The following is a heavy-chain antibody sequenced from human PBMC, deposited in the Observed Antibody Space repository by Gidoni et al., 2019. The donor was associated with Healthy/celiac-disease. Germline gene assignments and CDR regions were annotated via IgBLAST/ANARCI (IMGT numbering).Heavy chain of an antibody. Sequence: EVQLVESGGGLVKPGGSLRLPCAASGFSFISYSMNWVRQGPGKGLGWVSSIRSSSSYIYYADSVKGLFTISRDNAKNSLYLQMNSLRAEDTAVYYCAREPHCSGGSCYFYYYYYGMDVWGQGTTVTVSS. CDR3: AREPHCSGGSCYFYYYYYGMDV. V-gene: IGHV3-21*01. D-gene: IGHD2-15*01. J-gene: IGHJ6*02. CDR2: IRSSSSYI. CDR1: GFSFISYS.